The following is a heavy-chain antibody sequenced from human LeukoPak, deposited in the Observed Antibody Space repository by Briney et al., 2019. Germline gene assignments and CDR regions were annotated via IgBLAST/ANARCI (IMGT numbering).Heavy chain of an antibody. CDR1: GGSIRSSSFY. Sequence: SETLSLTCTVSGGSIRSSSFYWGWIRQPPGKGLEWIGEINHSGSTNYNPSLKSRVTISVDTSKNQFSLKLSSVTAADTAVYYCASHPLNYRSGPYYYYYGMDVWGQGTTVTVSS. J-gene: IGHJ6*02. D-gene: IGHD5-24*01. CDR2: INHSGST. CDR3: ASHPLNYRSGPYYYYYGMDV. V-gene: IGHV4-39*07.